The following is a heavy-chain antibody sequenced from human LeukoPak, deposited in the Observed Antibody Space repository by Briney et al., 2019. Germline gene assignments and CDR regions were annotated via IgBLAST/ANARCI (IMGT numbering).Heavy chain of an antibody. Sequence: PGGSLRLSCTASGFSFSGHWMHWARQLPGKGLVWVSRISPTGSTTSYADSVKGRFTISRDNSKNTLYLQMNSLRAEDTAVYYCAKGYSSGWYVIDYWGQGTLVTVSS. V-gene: IGHV3-74*01. CDR1: GFSFSGHW. D-gene: IGHD6-19*01. CDR3: AKGYSSGWYVIDY. J-gene: IGHJ4*02. CDR2: ISPTGSTT.